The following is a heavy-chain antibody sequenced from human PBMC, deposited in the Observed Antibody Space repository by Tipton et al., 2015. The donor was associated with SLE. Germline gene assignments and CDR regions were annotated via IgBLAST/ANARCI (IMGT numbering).Heavy chain of an antibody. V-gene: IGHV1-18*01. CDR2: ISCYNGDT. CDR3: LRDLRFMEWFDKYFDV. CDR1: GYTFSNFG. D-gene: IGHD3-3*01. J-gene: IGHJ4*02. Sequence: QLVQSGAEVKKPGASVKVSCQASGYTFSNFGITWVRQAPGQALEWMGWISCYNGDTNYAQKFQGRVTMTTDTSTSTAYIDLRTLKSDDTAVYYCLRDLRFMEWFDKYFDVWGQGSLVTVSS.